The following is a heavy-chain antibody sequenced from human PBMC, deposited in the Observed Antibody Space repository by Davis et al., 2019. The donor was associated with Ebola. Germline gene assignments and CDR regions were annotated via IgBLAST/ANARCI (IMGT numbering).Heavy chain of an antibody. J-gene: IGHJ6*02. CDR3: ARASPPEYNVWSRNPHYHYFAMDV. Sequence: ASVKVSCKASGYIFTSYDINWVRQAPGQGLEWMGWINPNTGDTSSAQRFQGRVTMTRDTSIGTAYMELSSLGSDDTAVYFCARASPPEYNVWSRNPHYHYFAMDVWGQGTTVTVSS. V-gene: IGHV1-2*02. D-gene: IGHD1-1*01. CDR2: INPNTGDT. CDR1: GYIFTSYD.